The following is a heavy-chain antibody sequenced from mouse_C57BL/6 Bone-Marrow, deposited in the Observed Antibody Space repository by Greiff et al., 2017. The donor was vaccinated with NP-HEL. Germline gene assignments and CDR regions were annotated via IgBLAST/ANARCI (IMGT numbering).Heavy chain of an antibody. V-gene: IGHV14-4*01. Sequence: EVQLQQSGAELVRPGASVKLSCTASGFNIKDDYMNWVKQRPEQGLEWIGWIDPENGDTEYASKFQGKATITADTSSNTAYLQLSSLTSEDTAVYYCTTPWYFDVWGTGTTVTVSS. CDR3: TTPWYFDV. J-gene: IGHJ1*03. CDR1: GFNIKDDY. CDR2: IDPENGDT.